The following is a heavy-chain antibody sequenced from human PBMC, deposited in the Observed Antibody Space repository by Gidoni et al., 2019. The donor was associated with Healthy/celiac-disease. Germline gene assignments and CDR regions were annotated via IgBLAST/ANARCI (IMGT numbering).Heavy chain of an antibody. CDR2: IFSHDEK. D-gene: IGHD3-10*01. J-gene: IGHJ4*02. V-gene: IGHV2-26*01. CDR1: GFSLRNPRMG. Sequence: QVTLKESGLVRLKPTETLLLTRTVAGFSLRNPRMGVSWTRQPPGKALAWLAHIFSHDEKSYSTSLKSRLTISKDTSKSQVVLTMTNMDPVDTATYSCARSRITMVRGIPYFDYWGQGTLVTVSS. CDR3: ARSRITMVRGIPYFDY.